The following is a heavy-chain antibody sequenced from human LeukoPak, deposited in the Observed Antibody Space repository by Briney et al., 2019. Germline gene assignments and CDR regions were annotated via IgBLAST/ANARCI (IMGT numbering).Heavy chain of an antibody. CDR2: FDPEDDKT. V-gene: IGHV1-24*01. D-gene: IGHD4-23*01. CDR1: GYTLSELS. Sequence: ASVNVSCKVSGYTLSELSMHWVRQAPGKGLEWMGGFDPEDDKTIYAQKFQGRVTMTEDTSTDTAYLEVSSLRSEDTAVYYCATLDSTLVIRGELRLVGYWGQGTLVTVSS. J-gene: IGHJ4*02. CDR3: ATLDSTLVIRGELRLVGY.